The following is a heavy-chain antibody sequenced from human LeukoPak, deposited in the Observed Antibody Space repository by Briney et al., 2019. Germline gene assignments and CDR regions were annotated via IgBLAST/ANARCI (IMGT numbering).Heavy chain of an antibody. V-gene: IGHV3-23*01. Sequence: GGSLRLSCAASGFTFSSYAMSWVRQAPGKGLEWVSAISGSGGSTHYADSVKGRFTISRDNSKNTLYLQMNSLRAEDTAVYYCAKFGDSSGFSVYFDYWGQGTLVTVSS. CDR1: GFTFSSYA. CDR3: AKFGDSSGFSVYFDY. J-gene: IGHJ4*02. CDR2: ISGSGGST. D-gene: IGHD6-19*01.